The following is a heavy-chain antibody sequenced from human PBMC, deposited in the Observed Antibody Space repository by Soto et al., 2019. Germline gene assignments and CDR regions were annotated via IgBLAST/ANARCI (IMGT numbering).Heavy chain of an antibody. CDR1: GFTFSSYG. J-gene: IGHJ4*02. CDR3: AKDLIPAVVPAALDFDY. V-gene: IGHV3-30*18. CDR2: ISYDGSNK. D-gene: IGHD2-2*01. Sequence: GGSLRLSCAASGFTFSSYGMHWVRQAPGKGLEWVAVISYDGSNKYYVDSVKGRFTISRDNSKNTLYLQMDSLRAEDTAVYYCAKDLIPAVVPAALDFDYWGQGTLVTVSS.